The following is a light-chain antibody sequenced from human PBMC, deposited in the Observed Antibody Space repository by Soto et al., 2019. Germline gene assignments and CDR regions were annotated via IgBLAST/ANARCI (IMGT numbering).Light chain of an antibody. J-gene: IGKJ1*01. CDR3: QQYNTYWT. CDR1: QTISSW. V-gene: IGKV1-5*01. CDR2: DAS. Sequence: DIQMTQSPSTLSGSVGDRVTITCRASQTISSWLAWYQQKPGKAPNLLIYDASSLESGVPSRFSGSGSGTEFTLTISSLQPGDFATYYCQQYNTYWTFGPGTKVDIK.